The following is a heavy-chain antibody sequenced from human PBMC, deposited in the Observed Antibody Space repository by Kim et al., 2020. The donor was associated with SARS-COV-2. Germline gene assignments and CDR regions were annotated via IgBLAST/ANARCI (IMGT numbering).Heavy chain of an antibody. D-gene: IGHD3-22*01. CDR2: IYYSGST. Sequence: SETLSLTCTVSGGSISSSSYYWGWIRQPPGKGLEWIGSIYYSGSTYYNPSLKSRVTISVDTSKNQFSLKLSSVTAADTAVYYCARQDSSGYYRHGWFDPWGQGTLVTVSS. V-gene: IGHV4-39*01. CDR3: ARQDSSGYYRHGWFDP. J-gene: IGHJ5*02. CDR1: GGSISSSSYY.